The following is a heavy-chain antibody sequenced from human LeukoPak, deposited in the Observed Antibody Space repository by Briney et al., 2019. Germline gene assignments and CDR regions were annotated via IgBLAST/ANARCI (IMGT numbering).Heavy chain of an antibody. V-gene: IGHV4-39*01. CDR1: GGSISDSNYY. J-gene: IGHJ5*02. CDR3: ARQSTIAAARIDP. CDR2: IYYSGSA. D-gene: IGHD6-25*01. Sequence: SETLSLTCSVSGGSISDSNYYWGWIRQPPGRGLEWIANIYYSGSAYYSPSLKSRVTVSVDTSKNQFSLKLNSVTAADTAVYYCARQSTIAAARIDPWGQGTLVTVSS.